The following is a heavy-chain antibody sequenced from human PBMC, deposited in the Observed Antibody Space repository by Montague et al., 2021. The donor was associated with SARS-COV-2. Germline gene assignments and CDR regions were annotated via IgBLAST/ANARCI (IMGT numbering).Heavy chain of an antibody. Sequence: SETLSLTCTIPVWCNSGSYRSCIRQPPGSGLKSIGYISYSGNTNYNPSLKSRVTISVDTSKNHFTLRLSSVTAADTAVYYCANFRRTQLLFGTLYYGMDVWGQGTTGTVSS. V-gene: IGHV4-59*01. J-gene: IGHJ6*02. CDR3: ANFRRTQLLFGTLYYGMDV. CDR2: ISYSGNT. D-gene: IGHD2-2*01. CDR1: VWCNSGSY.